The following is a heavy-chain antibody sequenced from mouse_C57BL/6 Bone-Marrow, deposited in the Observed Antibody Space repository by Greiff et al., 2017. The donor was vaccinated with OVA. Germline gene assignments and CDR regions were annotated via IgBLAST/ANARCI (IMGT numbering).Heavy chain of an antibody. CDR3: AKGLPWFAY. J-gene: IGHJ3*01. V-gene: IGHV1-22*01. D-gene: IGHD2-4*01. CDR1: GYTFTDYN. CDR2: INPNNGGT. Sequence: EVKLQESGPELVKPGASVKMSCKASGYTFTDYNMHWVKQSHGKSLEWIGYINPNNGGTSYNQKFKGKATLTVNKSSSTAYMELRSLTSEDSAVYYCAKGLPWFAYWGQGTLVTVSA.